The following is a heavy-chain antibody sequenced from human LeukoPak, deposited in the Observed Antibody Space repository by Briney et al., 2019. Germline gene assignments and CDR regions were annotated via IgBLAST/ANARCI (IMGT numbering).Heavy chain of an antibody. J-gene: IGHJ5*02. V-gene: IGHV3-11*01. CDR2: INIGGTNT. CDR1: GFTFNDYY. CDR3: ATDGAGFDT. Sequence: GGSLRLSCAASGFTFNDYYLSWIRQAPGKGLEWLSYINIGGTNTHYADSVKGRFTISRDNAKKSLYLEMNNLRAEDTAVYYCATDGAGFDTWGQGVLVTVSS.